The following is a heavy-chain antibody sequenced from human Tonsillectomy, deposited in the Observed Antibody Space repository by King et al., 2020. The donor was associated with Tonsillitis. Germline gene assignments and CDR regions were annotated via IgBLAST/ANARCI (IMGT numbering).Heavy chain of an antibody. CDR2: ISSNSQYI. CDR1: GFTFSIYS. Sequence: EVQLVESGGGLVKPGGSLRLSCAASGFTFSIYSMNWVRQAPGKGLEWVSSISSNSQYIYHVDSVKGRFTISRDNAKNSLFLQMNSLRAEDTAVYYCARGAAAAGTFAMDVWGQGTTVTVSS. J-gene: IGHJ6*02. V-gene: IGHV3-21*01. D-gene: IGHD6-13*01. CDR3: ARGAAAAGTFAMDV.